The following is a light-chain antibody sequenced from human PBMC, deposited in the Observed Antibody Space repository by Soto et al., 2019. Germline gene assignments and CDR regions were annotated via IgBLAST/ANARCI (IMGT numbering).Light chain of an antibody. CDR1: SSDIGGFYY. CDR2: QVS. J-gene: IGLJ1*01. CDR3: SSYSSSSTFYV. V-gene: IGLV2-14*01. Sequence: QSAPTPPSSVSGSTGQSITISCTGTSSDIGGFYYVSWYQHHPGKDPKLMIYQVSNRPSGVSTRFSGSKSGNTASLTISGLQAEDEADYFCSSYSSSSTFYVFGAGTKVTVL.